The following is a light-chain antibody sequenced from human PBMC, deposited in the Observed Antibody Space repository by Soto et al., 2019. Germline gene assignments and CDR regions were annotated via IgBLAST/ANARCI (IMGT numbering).Light chain of an antibody. CDR2: AAS. V-gene: IGKV3-15*01. Sequence: EVVMTQSPATLSVSPGDKVSLSCRANQTISNTLAWYQQKPGQAPRLLIYAASTRATGVSARFSGSGSGTEFTLTISSLQSADFTIYYCQYYNNWLATFGGGTKVEIK. CDR1: QTISNT. J-gene: IGKJ4*01. CDR3: QYYNNWLAT.